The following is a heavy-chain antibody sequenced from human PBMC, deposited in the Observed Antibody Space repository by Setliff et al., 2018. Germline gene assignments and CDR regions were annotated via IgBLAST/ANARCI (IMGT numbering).Heavy chain of an antibody. CDR1: GGTFSGYA. CDR2: ITPIFETA. D-gene: IGHD1-1*01. CDR3: ARDSVTLGQLERRGGWHYYGMDV. V-gene: IGHV1-69*06. Sequence: ASVKVSCKASGGTFSGYAFSWVRQAPGQGLEWIGGITPIFETAHYAEKFRDRVTITADKSTTTIHMELSSLTSEDTAVYFCARDSVTLGQLERRGGWHYYGMDVWGQGTTVTVSS. J-gene: IGHJ6*02.